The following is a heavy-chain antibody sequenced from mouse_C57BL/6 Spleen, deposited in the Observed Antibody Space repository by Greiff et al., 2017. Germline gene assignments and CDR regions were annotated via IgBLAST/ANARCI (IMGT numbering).Heavy chain of an antibody. D-gene: IGHD1-1*02. J-gene: IGHJ4*01. CDR2: ISYSGST. CDR1: GYSITSGYD. Sequence: EVQLQQSGPGMVKPSQSLSLTCTVTGYSITSGYDWHWIRHFPGNKLEWMGYISYSGSTNYNPSLKSRTSITHDTSKNHFFLKLNSVTTEDTATYYCAGSGGSYGGAMGYWGQGTSVTVSS. CDR3: AGSGGSYGGAMGY. V-gene: IGHV3-1*01.